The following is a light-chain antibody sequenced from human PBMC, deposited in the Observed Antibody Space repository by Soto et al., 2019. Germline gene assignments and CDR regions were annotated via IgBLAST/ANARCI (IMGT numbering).Light chain of an antibody. CDR3: LQHNSYPWT. CDR1: QSVSSN. V-gene: IGKV3-15*01. CDR2: GAS. Sequence: EIVXTXSPATLSTSPGERATRSGRASQSVSSNLAWYQQKPGQAPRLLIYGASTRATGIPARFSGSGSGTEFTLTISSLQPEDFATYYCLQHNSYPWTFGQGTKVDIK. J-gene: IGKJ1*01.